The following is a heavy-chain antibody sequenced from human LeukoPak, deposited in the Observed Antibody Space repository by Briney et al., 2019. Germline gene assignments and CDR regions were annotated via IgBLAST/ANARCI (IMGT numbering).Heavy chain of an antibody. CDR1: GFTFSSYA. Sequence: PGGSLRLSCAASGFTFSSYAMHWVRQAPGKGLEWVSVIYSGGRTYYADSVKGRFTISRDNSKNTLYLQMNSLRAEDTAMYYCATDPGPFHLRAWGQGTLVTVSS. J-gene: IGHJ5*02. CDR2: IYSGGRT. V-gene: IGHV3-53*01. CDR3: ATDPGPFHLRA. D-gene: IGHD2/OR15-2a*01.